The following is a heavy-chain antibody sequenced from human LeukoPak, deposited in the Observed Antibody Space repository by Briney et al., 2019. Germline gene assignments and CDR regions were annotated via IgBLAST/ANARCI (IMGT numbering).Heavy chain of an antibody. CDR2: IYYSGST. Sequence: SETLSLTCTVSGGSISSYNWSWIPKPPGKGLEWIGYIYYSGSTNYNPSLKSRVTISVDTSKNQFSLKLSSVTAADTAVYYCARDRGWMGYGDYYFDYWGQGTLVTVSS. J-gene: IGHJ4*02. V-gene: IGHV4-59*01. CDR1: GGSISSYN. D-gene: IGHD4-17*01. CDR3: ARDRGWMGYGDYYFDY.